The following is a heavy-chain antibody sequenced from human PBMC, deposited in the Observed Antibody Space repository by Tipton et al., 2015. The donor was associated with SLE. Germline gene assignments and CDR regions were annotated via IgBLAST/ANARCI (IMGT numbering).Heavy chain of an antibody. Sequence: TLSLTCTVSGGSISSSSYYWGWIRQPPGKGLEWIGSIYYSGSTYYNPSLKSRVTISVDTSKNQFSLKLSSVTAADTAVYYCARVLLRKDFLDYWGQGTLVTVSS. D-gene: IGHD1-14*01. CDR1: GGSISSSSYY. CDR2: IYYSGST. J-gene: IGHJ4*02. CDR3: ARVLLRKDFLDY. V-gene: IGHV4-39*07.